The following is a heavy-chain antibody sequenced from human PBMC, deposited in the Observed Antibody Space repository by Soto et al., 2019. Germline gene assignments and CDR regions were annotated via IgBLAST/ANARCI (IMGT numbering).Heavy chain of an antibody. Sequence: QVQLVQSGAEVKKPGSSVKVSCKASGGTFSSYAISWVRQAPGQGLEWVGGIIPIFGTANYAQKFQGRVTMTADKSTSTADMELSSLRSEDTAVYYCARGCSGGSCCSPYNWFDPWGQGTLVTVSS. CDR3: ARGCSGGSCCSPYNWFDP. V-gene: IGHV1-69*06. CDR1: GGTFSSYA. J-gene: IGHJ5*02. CDR2: IIPIFGTA. D-gene: IGHD2-15*01.